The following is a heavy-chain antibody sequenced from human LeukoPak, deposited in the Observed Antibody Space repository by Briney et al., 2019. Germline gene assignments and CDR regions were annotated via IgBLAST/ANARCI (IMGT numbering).Heavy chain of an antibody. J-gene: IGHJ4*02. CDR3: ARLEGGYEGYFDY. V-gene: IGHV4-39*01. CDR2: IYYSGST. CDR1: GGSISSSSYY. Sequence: SETLSLTCTVSGGSISSSSYYWGWIRQPPGKGLEWIGSIYYSGSTYYNPSLKSRVTISVDTSKNQFSLKLSSVTAADTAVYYCARLEGGYEGYFDYWGQGTLVTVSS. D-gene: IGHD5-12*01.